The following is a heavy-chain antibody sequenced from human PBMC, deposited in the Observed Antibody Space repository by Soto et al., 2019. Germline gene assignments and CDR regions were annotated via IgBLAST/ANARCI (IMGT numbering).Heavy chain of an antibody. Sequence: QVQLQESGPGLVKPSETLSLTCTVSGGSISSYYWSWIRQPPGKGLAWIGYIYYSGSTNYNPSLKRRVTISVDTSQNQFSLQLSSVTASDTAVYYCAKIVRQGFLDYWGQGTLVTVSS. CDR2: IYYSGST. CDR3: AKIVRQGFLDY. D-gene: IGHD3-22*01. V-gene: IGHV4-59*01. CDR1: GGSISSYY. J-gene: IGHJ4*02.